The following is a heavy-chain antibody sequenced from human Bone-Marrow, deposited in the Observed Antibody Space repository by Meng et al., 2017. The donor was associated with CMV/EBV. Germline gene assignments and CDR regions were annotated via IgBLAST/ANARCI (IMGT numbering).Heavy chain of an antibody. CDR1: GFTFSSYA. Sequence: GESLKISCAASGFTFSSYAMHWVRQAPGKGLEWVAVISYDGSNKYYADSVKGRFTISRDNSKNTLYLQMNSLRAEDTAVYYCARENKWELLPLDYWGQGTLVTGSS. CDR3: ARENKWELLPLDY. J-gene: IGHJ4*02. V-gene: IGHV3-30*04. CDR2: ISYDGSNK. D-gene: IGHD1-26*01.